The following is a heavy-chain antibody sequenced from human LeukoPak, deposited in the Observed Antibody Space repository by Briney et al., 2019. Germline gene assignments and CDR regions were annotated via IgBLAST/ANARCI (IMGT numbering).Heavy chain of an antibody. CDR2: ISYDGSNK. Sequence: GGSLRLPCAASGFTFSSYGMHWVRQAPGKGLEWVAVISYDGSNKYYADSVKGRFTISRDNSKNTLYLQMNSLRAEDTAVYYCAKDGGGNGATDYWGQGTLVTVSS. D-gene: IGHD1-26*01. CDR3: AKDGGGNGATDY. V-gene: IGHV3-30*18. CDR1: GFTFSSYG. J-gene: IGHJ4*02.